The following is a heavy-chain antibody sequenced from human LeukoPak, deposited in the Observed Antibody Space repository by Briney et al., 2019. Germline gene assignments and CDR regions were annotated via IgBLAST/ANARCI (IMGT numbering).Heavy chain of an antibody. CDR2: TYDAYKWYN. Sequence: QTLSLPCAISGDSVSSNSATWICNRPSPSRDLVWMRRTYDAYKWYNDYAVGVKSRIAINPDTSKNQFSLQLNSVTPEDTAVYYCARKIVGADYMDVWGKGTTVTVSS. J-gene: IGHJ6*03. CDR3: ARKIVGADYMDV. D-gene: IGHD1-26*01. CDR1: GDSVSSNSAT. V-gene: IGHV6-1*01.